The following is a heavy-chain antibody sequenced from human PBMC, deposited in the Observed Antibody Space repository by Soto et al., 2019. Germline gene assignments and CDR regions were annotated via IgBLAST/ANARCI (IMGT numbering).Heavy chain of an antibody. CDR1: GGSISSDS. D-gene: IGHD3-9*01. CDR3: ARHPGYYDILTGYTTYYFDS. V-gene: IGHV4-59*08. Sequence: PSETLSLTCTGSGGSISSDSWSWFRQPPGKGLEWIGYISYSGNPKYNPSLKSRITISLDTPKNQFSLKLSSVTAADTAVYYCARHPGYYDILTGYTTYYFDSWGQGILVTVSS. CDR2: ISYSGNP. J-gene: IGHJ4*02.